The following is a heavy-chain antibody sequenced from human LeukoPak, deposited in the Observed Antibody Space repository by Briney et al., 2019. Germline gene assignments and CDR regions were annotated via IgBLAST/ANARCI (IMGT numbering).Heavy chain of an antibody. V-gene: IGHV3-48*02. J-gene: IGHJ4*02. CDR2: ISSSSSTI. CDR1: GFTFSSYA. Sequence: PGGSLRLSCAASGFTFSSYALNWVRQAPGKGLEWVSYISSSSSTIYYTDSVKGRFTISRDNAKNSLYLQMNSLRDEDTAVYYCARDSGVDAHIDSWGQGPLVTVSA. CDR3: ARDSGVDAHIDS. D-gene: IGHD3-3*01.